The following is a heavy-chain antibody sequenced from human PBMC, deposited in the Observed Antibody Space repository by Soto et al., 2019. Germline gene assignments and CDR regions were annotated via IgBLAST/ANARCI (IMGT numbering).Heavy chain of an antibody. CDR2: INAGNGNT. J-gene: IGHJ4*02. Sequence: QVQLVQSGAEEKKPGASVKVSCKASGYTFTSYAMHWVRQAPGQRLEWMGWINAGNGNTKYSQKFQGRVTITRDTSASTAYMELSSLRSEDTAVYYSARPWMVVTAPEYWGQGTQVTVSS. V-gene: IGHV1-3*05. D-gene: IGHD2-21*02. CDR3: ARPWMVVTAPEY. CDR1: GYTFTSYA.